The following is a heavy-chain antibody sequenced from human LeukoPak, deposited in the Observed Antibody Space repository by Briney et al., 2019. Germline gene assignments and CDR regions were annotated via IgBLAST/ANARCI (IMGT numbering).Heavy chain of an antibody. D-gene: IGHD3-22*01. CDR1: GGTFSSYA. V-gene: IGHV1-69*13. CDR3: ARDRDYYDSSGSAKFFDY. CDR2: IIPIFGTA. Sequence: SVKVSCKASGGTFSSYAISWVRQAPGQGLEWMGGIIPIFGTANYAQKFQGRVTITADESTSTAYMELSSLRSEDTAVYYCARDRDYYDSSGSAKFFDYWGQGTLVTASS. J-gene: IGHJ4*02.